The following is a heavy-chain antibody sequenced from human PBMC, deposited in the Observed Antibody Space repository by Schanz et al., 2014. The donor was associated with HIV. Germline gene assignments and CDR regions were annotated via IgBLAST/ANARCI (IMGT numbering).Heavy chain of an antibody. CDR1: GGSFTAYQ. J-gene: IGHJ5*01. V-gene: IGHV4-34*01. CDR2: INYSGNT. Sequence: QVQLQQWGAGQLKISETLSLTCAVYGGSFTAYQWSWIRQIPGKGLEWIGDINYSGNTNYNPSLKNRIIFPAASATNQSSRRLPPVPAADTAVYYCARDTVRFFEWFGANWFDSWGQGTLVTVSS. CDR3: ARDTVRFFEWFGANWFDS. D-gene: IGHD3-3*01.